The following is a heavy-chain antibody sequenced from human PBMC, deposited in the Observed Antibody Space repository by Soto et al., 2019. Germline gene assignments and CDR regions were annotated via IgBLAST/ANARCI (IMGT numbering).Heavy chain of an antibody. CDR1: GFTFSDQY. CDR3: ARVGYCSGDGCYHFDY. CDR2: IRKKANSYTT. V-gene: IGHV3-72*01. J-gene: IGHJ4*02. D-gene: IGHD2-15*01. Sequence: GGSLRLSCVASGFTFSDQYMDCVRQAPGKGLEWVGRIRKKANSYTTEYAAAVKTRFAISRDDSRNSLFLQMDSLKTEDTAVYHCARVGYCSGDGCYHFDYWGQGALVTVSS.